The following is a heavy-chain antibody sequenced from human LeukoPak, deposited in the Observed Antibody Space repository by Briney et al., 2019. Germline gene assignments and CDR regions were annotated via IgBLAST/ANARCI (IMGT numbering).Heavy chain of an antibody. CDR3: ARAPLYYYDFWSGPDY. CDR2: INHSGST. J-gene: IGHJ4*02. CDR1: GGSFSGYY. V-gene: IGHV4-34*01. D-gene: IGHD3-3*01. Sequence: PSETLSLTCAVYGGSFSGYYWSWIRQPPGKGLEWIGEINHSGSTNYNPSLKSRVTLSVDTSKNQFSLKLSSVTAADTAVYYCARAPLYYYDFWSGPDYWGQGTLVTVSS.